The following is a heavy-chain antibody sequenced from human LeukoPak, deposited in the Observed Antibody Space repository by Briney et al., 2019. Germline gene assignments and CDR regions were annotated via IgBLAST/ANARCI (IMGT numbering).Heavy chain of an antibody. J-gene: IGHJ4*02. D-gene: IGHD3-10*01. Sequence: GGSLRLSCAASGLTITSYTMNWVRQAPGKGLEWVSFISSSGSGSLIYYADSVKGRFTISRDNAKNSLYLQMNSLRAEDTAVYYCARFPLYYGSGEGCYFDYWGQGTLVTVSS. CDR3: ARFPLYYGSGEGCYFDY. CDR2: ISSSGSGSLI. CDR1: GLTITSYT. V-gene: IGHV3-48*04.